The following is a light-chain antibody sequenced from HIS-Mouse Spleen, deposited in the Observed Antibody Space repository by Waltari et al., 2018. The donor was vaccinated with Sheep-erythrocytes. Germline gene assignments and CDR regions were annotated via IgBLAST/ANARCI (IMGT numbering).Light chain of an antibody. V-gene: IGKV1-6*01. J-gene: IGKJ1*01. CDR3: LQDYNYPWT. CDR2: AAS. CDR1: QGIRND. Sequence: AIQMTQSPSSLSASVGDRVTITCRASQGIRNDLGWYQQKPGKAPKLLIYAASSLQSGVQSRLSGSGSGTDFTLTISSLQPEDFATYYCLQDYNYPWTFGKGKKVEIK.